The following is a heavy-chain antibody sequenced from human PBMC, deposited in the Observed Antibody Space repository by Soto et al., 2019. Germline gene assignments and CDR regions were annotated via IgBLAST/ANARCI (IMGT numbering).Heavy chain of an antibody. J-gene: IGHJ5*02. V-gene: IGHV6-1*01. D-gene: IGHD2-15*01. CDR1: GDSVCSNSAA. Sequence: SQTLSRTCAISGDSVCSNSAAWNWIRQSPSRGLEWLGRTYYRSKWYKEYAPSVKSRITINPDTSKNQFSLQLNSVSPEDTAVYYCARTVGWLDPWGQGTLVTVYS. CDR3: ARTVGWLDP. CDR2: TYYRSKWYK.